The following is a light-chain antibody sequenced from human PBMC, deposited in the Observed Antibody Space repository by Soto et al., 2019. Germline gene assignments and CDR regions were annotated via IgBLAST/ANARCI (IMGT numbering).Light chain of an antibody. J-gene: IGKJ5*01. Sequence: EIVMTQSPATLSVSPGERATLSCRASQSVSSNLAWYQQKPGQAPSLLIYGASSRATGIPDRFGGSGSGTDFTLTISRLEPEDFAVYYCQQYGSSPPITFGQGTRLEIK. V-gene: IGKV3-20*01. CDR2: GAS. CDR1: QSVSSN. CDR3: QQYGSSPPIT.